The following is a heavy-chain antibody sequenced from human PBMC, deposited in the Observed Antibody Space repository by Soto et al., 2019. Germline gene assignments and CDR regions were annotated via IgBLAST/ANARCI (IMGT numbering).Heavy chain of an antibody. CDR2: IYYSGST. CDR1: GGSISSGDYY. D-gene: IGHD5-12*01. J-gene: IGHJ4*02. Sequence: PSETLSLTCTVSGGSISSGDYYWSWIRQPPGKGLEWIGYIYYSGSTYYNPSLKSRVTISVDTSKNQFSLKLSSVTAADTAVYYCARGGYSGYDYPAVTVYWGQGTLVTVSS. V-gene: IGHV4-30-4*01. CDR3: ARGGYSGYDYPAVTVY.